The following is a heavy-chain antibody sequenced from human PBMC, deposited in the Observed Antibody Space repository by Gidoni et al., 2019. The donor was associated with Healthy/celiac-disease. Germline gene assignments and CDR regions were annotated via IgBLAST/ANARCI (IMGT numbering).Heavy chain of an antibody. Sequence: QLQLQPPAPGLVKPSETLPPPRALSRGFASTSPCSCSRIRPPPGKGLEWIGSIYYSGSTYYNPSLKSRVTISVDTSKNQFSLKLSSVTAADTAVYYCARLDEGLWFGELVATTWNWFDPWGQGTLVTVSS. CDR1: RGFASTSPCS. D-gene: IGHD3-10*01. V-gene: IGHV4-39*01. CDR2: IYYSGST. J-gene: IGHJ5*02. CDR3: ARLDEGLWFGELVATTWNWFDP.